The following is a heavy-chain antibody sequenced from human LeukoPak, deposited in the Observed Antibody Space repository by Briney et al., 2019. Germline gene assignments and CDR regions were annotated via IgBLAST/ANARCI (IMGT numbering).Heavy chain of an antibody. D-gene: IGHD3-3*01. V-gene: IGHV1-69*04. CDR1: GGTFSSYA. J-gene: IGHJ5*02. CDR2: IIPILGIA. CDR3: SYDFWSGSPNNWFDP. Sequence: SVKVSCKASGGTFSSYAISWVRQAPGQGLEWMGRIIPILGIANYAQKFQGRVTITADKSTSTAYMELSSLRSEDTAVYYCSYDFWSGSPNNWFDPWGQGTLVTVSS.